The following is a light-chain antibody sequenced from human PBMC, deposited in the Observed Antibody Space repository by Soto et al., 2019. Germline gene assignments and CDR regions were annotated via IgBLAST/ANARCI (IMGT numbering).Light chain of an antibody. CDR2: RAS. V-gene: IGKV3-15*01. J-gene: IGKJ1*01. CDR3: QQFNNWPQT. Sequence: IVMTQSPATLSVSPGERATFSCRASQNIYSNIAWYQQRPGQAPRLLIYRASTRAIGIPARFSGSGFGTEFSLTISSLQSEDFAVYFCQQFNNWPQTFGQGTKVDI. CDR1: QNIYSN.